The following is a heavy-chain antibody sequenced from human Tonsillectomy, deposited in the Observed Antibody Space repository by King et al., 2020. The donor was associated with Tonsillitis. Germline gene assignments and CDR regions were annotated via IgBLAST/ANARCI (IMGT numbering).Heavy chain of an antibody. CDR2: INRKTDGGTT. D-gene: IGHD3-9*01. CDR3: TTEYYDILTGYYKGFDY. J-gene: IGHJ4*02. Sequence: VQLVESGGGLVKPGGSLRLSCAASGFTFTNVWMNWVRQAPGKGLEWVGRINRKTDGGTTEYAAPVKGRFTIARDDSKNILYLQMNSLKPEDTAVYYCTTEYYDILTGYYKGFDYWGQGTLVTVSS. CDR1: GFTFTNVW. V-gene: IGHV3-15*07.